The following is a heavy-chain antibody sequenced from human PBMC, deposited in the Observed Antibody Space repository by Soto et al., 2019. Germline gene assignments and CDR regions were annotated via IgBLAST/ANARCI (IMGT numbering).Heavy chain of an antibody. CDR2: ISYDGSNE. J-gene: IGHJ4*02. CDR3: ARGGLGSGWYHFDS. V-gene: IGHV3-30-3*01. D-gene: IGHD6-19*01. CDR1: GFTFSNFP. Sequence: QVQLVECGGGVVQPGRSLRLSCAASGFTFSNFPIHWVRQAPGQGLEWVAVISYDGSNEYYADSVKGRFTISRDNSKNTLYLQMNSLRPEDSGLYFCARGGLGSGWYHFDSWGQGTQVTVSS.